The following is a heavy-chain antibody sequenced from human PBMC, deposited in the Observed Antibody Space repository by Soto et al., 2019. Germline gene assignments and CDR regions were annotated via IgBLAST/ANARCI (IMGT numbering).Heavy chain of an antibody. V-gene: IGHV3-23*01. CDR3: AKSRGDSWTTYFFDY. Sequence: EVQLLESGGGSVQPGGSLILSCAASGFTFSSYSLSWLRQAAGKGLEWVSGISGIDQTTHYRDSVKGRFTISRDNFRNSLYLQVNSLRADDTAVYFCAKSRGDSWTTYFFDYWGQGALVTVSS. CDR2: ISGIDQTT. J-gene: IGHJ4*02. CDR1: GFTFSSYS. D-gene: IGHD4-4*01.